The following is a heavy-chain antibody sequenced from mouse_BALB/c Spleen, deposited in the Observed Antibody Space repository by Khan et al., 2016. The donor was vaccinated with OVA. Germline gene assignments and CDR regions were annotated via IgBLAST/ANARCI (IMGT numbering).Heavy chain of an antibody. CDR3: TREGVDGASCAY. V-gene: IGHV1-69*02. CDR2: IYPSDSYT. Sequence: QVQLQQSGTELVRPGASVKLSCKASGYTFTNYWINWVKQRPGQGLEWIGNIYPSDSYTNYNQKFKDKAPFTVDKSSSTASMQLTSPPSEDSAVDYCTREGVDGASCAYWGQGTLGTGAA. CDR1: GYTFTNYW. J-gene: IGHJ3*01. D-gene: IGHD1-1*02.